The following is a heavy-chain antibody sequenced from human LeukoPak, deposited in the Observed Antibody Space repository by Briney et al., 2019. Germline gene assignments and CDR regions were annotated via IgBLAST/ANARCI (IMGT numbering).Heavy chain of an antibody. J-gene: IGHJ6*02. Sequence: PGGSLRLSCAASGFTFSSYDMHWVRQATGKGLEWVSAIGTAGDTYYSGSVKGRFTISRENAKNSLYLQMNSLRAGDTAVYYCARRGYSYGRPTGDYYYYGMDVWGQGTTVTVSS. D-gene: IGHD5-18*01. V-gene: IGHV3-13*01. CDR2: IGTAGDT. CDR3: ARRGYSYGRPTGDYYYYGMDV. CDR1: GFTFSSYD.